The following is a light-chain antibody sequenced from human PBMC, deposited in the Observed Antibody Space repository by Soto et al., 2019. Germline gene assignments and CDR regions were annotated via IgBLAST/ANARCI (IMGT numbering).Light chain of an antibody. CDR1: QSVSSY. J-gene: IGKJ3*01. V-gene: IGKV3-11*01. Sequence: EIVLTQSPATLSLSPGERATLSCRASQSVSSYLAWYQQKPGQAPRLLIYDASNRATGIPARFSGSGSGTDFTPTISTLEPEAFPLYYCQQRSNCTPRFTFGTLTKVDIK. CDR2: DAS. CDR3: QQRSNCTPRFT.